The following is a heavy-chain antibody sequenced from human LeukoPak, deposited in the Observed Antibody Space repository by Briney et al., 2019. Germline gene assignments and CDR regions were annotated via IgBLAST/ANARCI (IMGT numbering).Heavy chain of an antibody. V-gene: IGHV3-66*01. J-gene: IGHJ4*02. CDR3: AKNEGDFWSGYDY. CDR2: IYSGGST. D-gene: IGHD3-3*01. CDR1: GFTVSSNY. Sequence: PGGSLRLSCAASGFTVSSNYMSWVRQAPGKGLEWVSVIYSGGSTYYADSVKGRFTISRDNSRNTLYLQMNSLRAEDTAVYYCAKNEGDFWSGYDYWGQGTLVTVSS.